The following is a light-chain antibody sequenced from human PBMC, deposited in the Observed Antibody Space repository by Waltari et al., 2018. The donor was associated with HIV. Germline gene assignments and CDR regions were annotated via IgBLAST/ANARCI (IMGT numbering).Light chain of an antibody. V-gene: IGLV1-47*01. J-gene: IGLJ3*02. CDR1: SSNIGSNY. CDR2: RNN. Sequence: QSVLTQPPSASGTPGQRVTIYCSGSSSNIGSNYVYWYQQRPGTAPKLLIYRNNQRPSGVPDRFSGSKSGTAASLAISGLRSEDEADYYCATWDDSLSGLWVFGGGTKLTVL. CDR3: ATWDDSLSGLWV.